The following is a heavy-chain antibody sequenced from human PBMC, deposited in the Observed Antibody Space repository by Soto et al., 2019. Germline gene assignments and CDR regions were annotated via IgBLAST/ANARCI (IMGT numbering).Heavy chain of an antibody. CDR1: GYTFTSYD. V-gene: IGHV1-8*01. CDR2: MNPNSGNT. D-gene: IGHD2-15*01. J-gene: IGHJ6*03. Sequence: ASVKVSCKASGYTFTSYDINWVRQATGQGLEWMGWMNPNSGNTGYAQKFQGRVTMTRNTSISTAYMELSSLRSEDTAVYYCAGARGPSYYYYYMDVWGKGTTVTVSS. CDR3: AGARGPSYYYYYMDV.